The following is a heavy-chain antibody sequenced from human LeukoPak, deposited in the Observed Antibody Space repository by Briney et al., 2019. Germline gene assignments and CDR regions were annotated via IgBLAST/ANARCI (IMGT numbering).Heavy chain of an antibody. CDR2: ISAYNGNT. J-gene: IGHJ4*02. Sequence: ASVKVSCKASGHAFNTYGISWVRQAPGQGLEWMGWISAYNGNTNYAQKLQGRVTMTTDTSTSTAYMELRSLRSDDTAVYYCARDRVYYYDSSGYCDYWGQGTLVTVSS. CDR1: GHAFNTYG. V-gene: IGHV1-18*04. CDR3: ARDRVYYYDSSGYCDY. D-gene: IGHD3-22*01.